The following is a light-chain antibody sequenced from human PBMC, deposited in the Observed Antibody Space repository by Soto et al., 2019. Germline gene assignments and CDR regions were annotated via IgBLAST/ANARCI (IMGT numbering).Light chain of an antibody. V-gene: IGKV3-20*01. CDR2: GAS. CDR3: QQYNSQWT. CDR1: QSVSSSY. J-gene: IGKJ1*01. Sequence: EIVWTQSPGTLSLSPGERATLSCRASQSVSSSYLAWYQQKPGQAPRLLIYGASSRATGIPDRFSGSGSGTEFTLTISSLQPDDFATYYCQQYNSQWTFGQGTKVDIK.